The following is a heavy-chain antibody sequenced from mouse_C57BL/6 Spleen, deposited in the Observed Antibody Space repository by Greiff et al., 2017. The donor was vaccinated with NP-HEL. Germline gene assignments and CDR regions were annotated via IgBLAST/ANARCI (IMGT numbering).Heavy chain of an antibody. Sequence: VQLQEPGPELVKPGASVKISCKASGYTFSSSWMNWVKQRPGKGLEWIGRIYPGDGDTNYNGKFKGKATLTVDTSSSTAYMQLSSLTSEDSAVYFCTGDTPFALDYWGQGTTLTVSS. CDR3: TGDTPFALDY. J-gene: IGHJ2*01. V-gene: IGHV1-82*01. CDR2: IYPGDGDT. CDR1: GYTFSSSW.